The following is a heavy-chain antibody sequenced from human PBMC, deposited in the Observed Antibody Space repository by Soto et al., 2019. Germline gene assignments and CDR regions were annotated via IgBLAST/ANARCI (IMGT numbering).Heavy chain of an antibody. D-gene: IGHD2-21*01. CDR2: IKQDGSEK. CDR3: ARVLKIAYCGGDCRSPFDY. CDR1: GFTFSSYW. J-gene: IGHJ4*02. V-gene: IGHV3-7*01. Sequence: EVQLVESGGGLVQPGGSLRLSCAASGFTFSSYWMSWVRQAPGKGLEWVANIKQDGSEKYYVDSVKGRFTISRDNAKNSLYLQMNSLRADDTAVYYCARVLKIAYCGGDCRSPFDYWGQGTLVTVSS.